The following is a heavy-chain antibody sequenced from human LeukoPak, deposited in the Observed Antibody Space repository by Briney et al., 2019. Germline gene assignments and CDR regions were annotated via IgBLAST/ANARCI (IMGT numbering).Heavy chain of an antibody. D-gene: IGHD3-3*01. CDR3: ARERSYDFWSGYYSPFDY. J-gene: IGHJ4*02. Sequence: GGSLRLSCAASGFTFSDYYMSWIRQAPGKGLEWVSYISSSGSTIYYADSVKGRFTISRDNAKNSLYLQMNSLRAEDTAVYYFARERSYDFWSGYYSPFDYWGQGTLVTVSS. CDR2: ISSSGSTI. V-gene: IGHV3-11*04. CDR1: GFTFSDYY.